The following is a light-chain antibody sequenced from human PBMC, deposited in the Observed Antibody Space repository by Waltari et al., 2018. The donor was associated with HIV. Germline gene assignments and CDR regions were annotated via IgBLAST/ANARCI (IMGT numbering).Light chain of an antibody. Sequence: DTQMTQSPSTLSASIGDRVTNSCRASQRIPSSLAWYQQKPGKAPKLLVYGASTLPSGVPSKFSGSGSGTEFTLTISSLQPDDFATYYCLHYKYYPFTFGPGTKVDIK. CDR2: GAS. V-gene: IGKV1-5*03. CDR3: LHYKYYPFT. J-gene: IGKJ3*01. CDR1: QRIPSS.